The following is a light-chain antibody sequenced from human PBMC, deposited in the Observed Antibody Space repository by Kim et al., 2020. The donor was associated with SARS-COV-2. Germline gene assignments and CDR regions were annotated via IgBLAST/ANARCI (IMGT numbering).Light chain of an antibody. CDR2: DAS. J-gene: IGKJ3*01. Sequence: DIQMTQSPSSLSASVGDRVTITCQASQDISNYLNWYQQKPRKAPKRLIYDASNLETGVPSRFSGSGSGPDFTFNISSLQPEDIATYYCQQYDNLPPFTFGPGAKVDI. CDR3: QQYDNLPPFT. CDR1: QDISNY. V-gene: IGKV1-33*01.